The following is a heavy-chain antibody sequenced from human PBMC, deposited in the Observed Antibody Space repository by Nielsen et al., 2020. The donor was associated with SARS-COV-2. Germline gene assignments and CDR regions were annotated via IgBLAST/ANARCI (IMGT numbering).Heavy chain of an antibody. V-gene: IGHV4-39*01. Sequence: PGKGLEWIGSIYYSGRTFYNPSLKSRVTISVDASKNQFSLKLSSVTAADTAVYYCAGAGDYYDSSGYPFFGYYFDYWGQGTLVTVSS. CDR3: AGAGDYYDSSGYPFFGYYFDY. D-gene: IGHD3-22*01. CDR2: IYYSGRT. J-gene: IGHJ4*02.